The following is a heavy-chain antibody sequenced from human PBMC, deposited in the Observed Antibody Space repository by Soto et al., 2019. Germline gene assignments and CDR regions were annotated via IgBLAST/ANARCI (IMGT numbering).Heavy chain of an antibody. J-gene: IGHJ4*02. D-gene: IGHD3-22*01. CDR1: GGTFSSYA. CDR3: ASNYDSSGYYYRGLDY. V-gene: IGHV1-69*12. Sequence: QVQLVQSGAEVKKPGSSVKVSCKASGGTFSSYAISWVRQSPGQGLEWMGGIIPIFGTADYAQKFQGRVTITAAESTSTGYMELSRLRSEDTAVYYCASNYDSSGYYYRGLDYWGQGTLVTVSS. CDR2: IIPIFGTA.